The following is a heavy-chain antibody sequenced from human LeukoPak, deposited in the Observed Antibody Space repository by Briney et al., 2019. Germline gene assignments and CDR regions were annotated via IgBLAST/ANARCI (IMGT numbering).Heavy chain of an antibody. CDR1: GGTFSSYA. V-gene: IGHV1-69*06. CDR3: ARSRRIVVVTAPDAFDI. J-gene: IGHJ3*02. Sequence: ASVKVSCKASGGTFSSYAISWVRQAPGQGLEWMGGIIPIFGTANYAQKFQGRVTITADKSTSTAYMELSSLRSEDTAVYYCARSRRIVVVTAPDAFDIWGQGTMVTVSS. CDR2: IIPIFGTA. D-gene: IGHD2-21*02.